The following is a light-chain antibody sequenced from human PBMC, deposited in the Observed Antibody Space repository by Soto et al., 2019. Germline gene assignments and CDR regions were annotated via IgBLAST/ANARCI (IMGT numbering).Light chain of an antibody. V-gene: IGLV2-14*01. CDR2: DVS. CDR3: SSYTSTSAVV. Sequence: QSALTQPASVSGSPGQSITISCTGTSSDVGGYNYVSWYQQHPGKAPKLMIYDVSNRPSGVSNRFSGSKSDNTASLAISGLQAEDEADYYCSSYTSTSAVVVGGGTKVTVL. J-gene: IGLJ2*01. CDR1: SSDVGGYNY.